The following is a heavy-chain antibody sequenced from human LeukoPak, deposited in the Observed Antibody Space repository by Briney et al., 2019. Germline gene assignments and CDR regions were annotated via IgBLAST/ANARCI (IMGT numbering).Heavy chain of an antibody. Sequence: GGSLRLSCAASGFTFSAYAMHWVRQAPGKGLEWVAVISYDGRNQLYADAVKGRFTISRDNSKNTLSLQMNSLRPEDTAVYYCEKDIAMSVNAPPEDFQHWGQGTLVTVSS. CDR3: EKDIAMSVNAPPEDFQH. J-gene: IGHJ1*01. D-gene: IGHD6-19*01. V-gene: IGHV3-30-3*02. CDR2: ISYDGRNQ. CDR1: GFTFSAYA.